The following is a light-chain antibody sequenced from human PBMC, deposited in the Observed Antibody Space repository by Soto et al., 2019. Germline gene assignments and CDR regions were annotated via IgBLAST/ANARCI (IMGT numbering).Light chain of an antibody. CDR1: QDISNW. Sequence: DIQMTQSPSSVSAPVGDRVTISCRASQDISNWLAWYQQKPGRAPKLLISAASTLQSGVPSRFSGSGSGTKFTLTIKSLQPDDIATYYCQQASSFPHTFGQGTKLEIK. V-gene: IGKV1-12*01. CDR3: QQASSFPHT. J-gene: IGKJ2*01. CDR2: AAS.